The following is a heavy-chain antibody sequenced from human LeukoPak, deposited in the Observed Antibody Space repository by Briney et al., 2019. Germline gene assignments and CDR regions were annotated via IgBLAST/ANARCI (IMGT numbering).Heavy chain of an antibody. D-gene: IGHD3-3*01. Sequence: ASVKVSCKASGYTFTGYYMHWVRQAPGQGLEWMGWINPNSGGTNYAQKFQGRVTMTRDTSISTAYMELSRLRSDDTAVYYCARGRDLSRFNDAFDIWGQGILVTVSS. CDR2: INPNSGGT. CDR1: GYTFTGYY. CDR3: ARGRDLSRFNDAFDI. V-gene: IGHV1-2*02. J-gene: IGHJ3*02.